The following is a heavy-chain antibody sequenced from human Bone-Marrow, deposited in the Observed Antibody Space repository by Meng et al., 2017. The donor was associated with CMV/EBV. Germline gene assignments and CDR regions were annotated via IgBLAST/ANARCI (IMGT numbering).Heavy chain of an antibody. Sequence: QVQLGQSGGEVKKPGASVKVSCKASGYTFTGYYMHWVRQAPGQGLEWMGWINPNSGGTNYAQKFQGRVTMTRDTSISTAYMELSRLRSDDTAVYYCARDLGGYCSGGSCLWGQGTLVTVSS. CDR1: GYTFTGYY. J-gene: IGHJ4*02. CDR3: ARDLGGYCSGGSCL. D-gene: IGHD2-15*01. V-gene: IGHV1-2*02. CDR2: INPNSGGT.